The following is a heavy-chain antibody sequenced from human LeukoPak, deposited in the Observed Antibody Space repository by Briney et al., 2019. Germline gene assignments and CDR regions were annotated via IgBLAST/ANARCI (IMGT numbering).Heavy chain of an antibody. CDR1: GLTFNNYA. CDR2: ISGGGEDT. CDR3: AKPRAMTTGVGRYFDL. D-gene: IGHD1-1*01. V-gene: IGHV3-23*01. J-gene: IGHJ2*01. Sequence: GGSLRLSCAASGLTFNNYAMSWVRQAPGKGLEWVSAISGGGEDTYYPDSVKGRFTISRDNSKNTLYLQMNSLRAEDTAIYYCAKPRAMTTGVGRYFDLWGRGTLVTVSS.